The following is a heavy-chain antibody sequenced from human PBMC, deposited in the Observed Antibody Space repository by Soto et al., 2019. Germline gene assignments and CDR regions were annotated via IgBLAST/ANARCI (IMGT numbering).Heavy chain of an antibody. V-gene: IGHV3-23*01. CDR1: GFKFSNYA. J-gene: IGHJ4*02. Sequence: GGSLKLSCAASGFKFSNYAMGWVRQAPGKGLEWVALISAAGGGTYYADSVKGRSTISRDNSHNTLYLQVHSLTAEETAVYYCAKDRRAGGNSAFYFDFWGQGAQVPVPS. CDR3: AKDRRAGGNSAFYFDF. CDR2: ISAAGGGT. D-gene: IGHD3-16*01.